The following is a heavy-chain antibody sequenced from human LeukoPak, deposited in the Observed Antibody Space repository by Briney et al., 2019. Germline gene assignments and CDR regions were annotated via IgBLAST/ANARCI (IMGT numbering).Heavy chain of an antibody. CDR3: ARKRGSYKTVSWDFDY. CDR2: INPNSGGT. Sequence: PGASVTVSCKASGYTFTGYYMHWVRQAPGQGLEWMGWINPNSGGTNYAQKFQGRVTMTRDTSISTAYMELSRLRSDDTAVYYCARKRGSYKTVSWDFDYWGQGTLVTVSS. J-gene: IGHJ4*02. V-gene: IGHV1-2*02. D-gene: IGHD1-26*01. CDR1: GYTFTGYY.